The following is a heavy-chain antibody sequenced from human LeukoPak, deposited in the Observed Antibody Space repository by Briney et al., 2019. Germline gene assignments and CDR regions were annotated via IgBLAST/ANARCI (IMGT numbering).Heavy chain of an antibody. CDR3: ARVARSSSWIYYFDY. J-gene: IGHJ4*02. CDR2: ISWNSGSI. D-gene: IGHD6-13*01. V-gene: IGHV3-9*01. Sequence: GGSLRLSCAASGFTFDDYAMHWVRQAPGKGLEWVSGISWNSGSIGYADSVKGRFTISRDNAKNSLYLQMNSLRAEDTAVYYCARVARSSSWIYYFDYWGQGTLVTVSS. CDR1: GFTFDDYA.